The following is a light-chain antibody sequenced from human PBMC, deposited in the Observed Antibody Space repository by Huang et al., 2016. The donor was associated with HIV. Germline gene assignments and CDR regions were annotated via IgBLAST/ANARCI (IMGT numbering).Light chain of an antibody. CDR3: QQYNNWPPVT. V-gene: IGKV3-15*01. Sequence: EIVMTQSPATLSVSPGERATLSCRASQSVSSNLAWYQQKPGQAPRLLIYGASTRAAGSPARFSGSGSGTEFTLTISSLQSEDFAVYYCQQYNNWPPVTFGPGTKVDIK. J-gene: IGKJ3*01. CDR1: QSVSSN. CDR2: GAS.